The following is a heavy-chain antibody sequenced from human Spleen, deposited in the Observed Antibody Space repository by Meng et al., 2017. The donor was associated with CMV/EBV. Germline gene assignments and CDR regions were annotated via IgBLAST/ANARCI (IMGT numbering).Heavy chain of an antibody. CDR3: ARDGAPYYYDSSAYIVF. Sequence: ASVKVSCKASGYTFTGYYMHWVRQAPGQGLEWMGWINPNSGGTNYAQKFQGRVTMTTDTSTSTAYMELRSLRSDDTAVYYCARDGAPYYYDSSAYIVFWGQGTLVTVSS. D-gene: IGHD3-22*01. V-gene: IGHV1-2*02. CDR2: INPNSGGT. J-gene: IGHJ4*02. CDR1: GYTFTGYY.